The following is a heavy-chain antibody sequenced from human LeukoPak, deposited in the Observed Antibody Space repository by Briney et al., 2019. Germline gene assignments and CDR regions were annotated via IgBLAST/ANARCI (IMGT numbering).Heavy chain of an antibody. D-gene: IGHD1-20*01. J-gene: IGHJ4*02. V-gene: IGHV3-66*02. CDR3: AKDFGITGTGGAYFDY. CDR1: GFTVSSNY. Sequence: PGGSLRLSCAASGFTVSSNYMSWVRQAPGKGLEWVSVIYSGGSTYYADSVKGRFTISRDNSKNTLYLQMNSLRAEDTAVYYCAKDFGITGTGGAYFDYWGQGTLITVSS. CDR2: IYSGGST.